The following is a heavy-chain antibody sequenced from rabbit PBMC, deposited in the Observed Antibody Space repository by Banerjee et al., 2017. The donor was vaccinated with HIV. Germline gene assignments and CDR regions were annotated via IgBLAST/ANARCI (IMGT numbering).Heavy chain of an antibody. CDR1: GFSFSSNYY. CDR3: ARGGSGYDGVGDTTSDL. Sequence: QSLEESGGDLVKPGASLTLTCTASGFSFSSNYYMCWVRQAPGKGLEWIGCIDTGSGSAYYASWVISRFTISKTSSTTVTLQMTSLTAADTATYFCARGGSGYDGVGDTTSDLWGPGTLVTVS. J-gene: IGHJ6*01. D-gene: IGHD1-1*01. CDR2: IDTGSGSA. V-gene: IGHV1S40*01.